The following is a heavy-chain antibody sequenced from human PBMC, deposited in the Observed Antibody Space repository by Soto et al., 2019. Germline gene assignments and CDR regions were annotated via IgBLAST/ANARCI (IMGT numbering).Heavy chain of an antibody. CDR2: ISSSSSTI. V-gene: IGHV3-48*01. D-gene: IGHD4-4*01. J-gene: IGHJ4*02. CDR1: GFTFSSYS. CDR3: ARDDYSNSANYFDC. Sequence: GGSLRLSCAASGFTFSSYSMNWVRQAPGKGLEWVSYISSSSSTIYYADSVKGRFTISRDNAKNSLYLQMDSLRAEDTAVYYCARDDYSNSANYFDCWGQGTLVTVSS.